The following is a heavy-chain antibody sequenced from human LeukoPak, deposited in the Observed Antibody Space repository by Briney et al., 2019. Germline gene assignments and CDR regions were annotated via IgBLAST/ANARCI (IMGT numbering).Heavy chain of an antibody. J-gene: IGHJ1*01. Sequence: ASVKVSCKASGYTFTGYYMHWVRQAPGQGLEWMGRINPNSGGTNYAQKFQGRVTMTRDTSISTAYMELSRLRSDDTAVYYCARVYYYGPGSYSAGAEYFQHWDQGTLVTVSS. D-gene: IGHD3-10*01. CDR2: INPNSGGT. V-gene: IGHV1-2*06. CDR1: GYTFTGYY. CDR3: ARVYYYGPGSYSAGAEYFQH.